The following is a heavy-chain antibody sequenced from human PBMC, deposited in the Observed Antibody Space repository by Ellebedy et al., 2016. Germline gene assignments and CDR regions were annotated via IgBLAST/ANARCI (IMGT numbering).Heavy chain of an antibody. CDR1: GYSFTSYW. CDR2: IYPGDSDT. Sequence: GESLKISXKGSGYSFTSYWIGWVRQMPGKGLEWMGIIYPGDSDTRYSPSFQGQVTISADKSISTAYLQWSSLKASDTAMYFCARGQDYDILTDNWFNPWGQGTLVTVSS. J-gene: IGHJ5*02. CDR3: ARGQDYDILTDNWFNP. V-gene: IGHV5-51*01. D-gene: IGHD3-9*01.